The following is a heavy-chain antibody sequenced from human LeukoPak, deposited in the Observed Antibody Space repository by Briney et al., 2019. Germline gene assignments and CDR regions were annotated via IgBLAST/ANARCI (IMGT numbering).Heavy chain of an antibody. V-gene: IGHV3-48*03. D-gene: IGHD6-19*01. CDR3: ARGIAVAGTFDY. CDR2: ISSSGSTI. J-gene: IGHJ4*02. Sequence: GGSLRLSCAASGFTFSSYEMNWVRQAPGKGLEWVSYISSSGSTIYYADSVKGRFTISRDNAKNSLYLQMNSLRAEDTAVYYCARGIAVAGTFDYWGQGTLVTVSS. CDR1: GFTFSSYE.